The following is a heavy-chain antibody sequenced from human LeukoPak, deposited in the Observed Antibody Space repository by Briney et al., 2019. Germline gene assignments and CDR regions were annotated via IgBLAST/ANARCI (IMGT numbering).Heavy chain of an antibody. V-gene: IGHV4-39*01. CDR2: IDYSGGT. J-gene: IGHJ4*02. CDR3: ARQPRVVVVAATDY. D-gene: IGHD2-15*01. Sequence: PPGTLSLSCAVSGGSLGSSSYYWGCIRQPPGKGLEWLWSIDYSGGTYYNPSLNSPVTLSTDTTKNQISLKLSSVTTPDTAVYDCARQPRVVVVAATDYWGQGTLVTVSS. CDR1: GGSLGSSSYY.